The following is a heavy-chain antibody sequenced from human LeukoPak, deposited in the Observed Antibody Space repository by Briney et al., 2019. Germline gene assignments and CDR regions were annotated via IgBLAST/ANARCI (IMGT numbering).Heavy chain of an antibody. J-gene: IGHJ4*02. CDR3: ARGNTSAWYPFDY. CDR1: GFTFSDHY. Sequence: GGSLRLSCAASGFTFSDHYMDWVRQAPGKGLEWVGRTGNKANSYATEYAASVKGRFTISRDDSKNSLFLQMNSLKSEDTAVYYCARGNTSAWYPFDYWGQGTLVTVSS. CDR2: TGNKANSYAT. V-gene: IGHV3-72*01. D-gene: IGHD6-19*01.